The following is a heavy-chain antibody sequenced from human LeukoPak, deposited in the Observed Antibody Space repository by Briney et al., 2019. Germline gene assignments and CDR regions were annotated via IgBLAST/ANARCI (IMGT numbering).Heavy chain of an antibody. CDR1: DFSISSGYH. Sequence: SETLSLTCAVSDFSISSGYHWGWVRPPPGKGLERIGSMHHSGSTYYNPSLKSRVTMSTDTSKSQFSLKLSSVTAADTAVYYCARDRSYFIFDYWGQGTLVTVSS. J-gene: IGHJ4*02. CDR3: ARDRSYFIFDY. D-gene: IGHD3-10*01. CDR2: MHHSGST. V-gene: IGHV4-38-2*02.